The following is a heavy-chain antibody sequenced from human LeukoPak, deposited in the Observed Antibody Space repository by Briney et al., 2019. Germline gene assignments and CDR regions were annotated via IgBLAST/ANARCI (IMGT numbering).Heavy chain of an antibody. CDR1: GFTFSSYG. Sequence: GGSLRLSCAASGFTFSSYGMHWVRQAPGKGLEWVAVISYDGSNKYYADSVKGRFTISRDNSKNTLYLQMNSLRAEDTAVYYCASMVRGVIIGPDAFDIWGQGTMVTVSS. V-gene: IGHV3-30*03. D-gene: IGHD3-10*01. CDR2: ISYDGSNK. J-gene: IGHJ3*02. CDR3: ASMVRGVIIGPDAFDI.